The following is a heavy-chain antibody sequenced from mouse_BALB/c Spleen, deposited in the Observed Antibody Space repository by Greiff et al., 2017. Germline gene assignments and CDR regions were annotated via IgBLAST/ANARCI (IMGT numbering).Heavy chain of an antibody. CDR3: ARNFNFDY. J-gene: IGHJ2*01. V-gene: IGHV5-4*02. Sequence: EVQLVESGGGLVKPGGSLKLSCAASGFTFSDYYMYWVRQTPEKRLEWVATISDGGSYTYYPDSVKGLFTISRDNAKNNLYLQMSSLKSEDTAMYYCARNFNFDYWGQGTTLTVSS. CDR2: ISDGGSYT. CDR1: GFTFSDYY.